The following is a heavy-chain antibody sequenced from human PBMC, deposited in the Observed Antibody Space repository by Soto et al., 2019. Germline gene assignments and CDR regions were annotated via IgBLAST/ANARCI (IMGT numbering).Heavy chain of an antibody. CDR1: DSSMSPYY. CDR2: VLYRGTA. J-gene: IGHJ3*01. CDR3: AREKDLILGGYAFGY. V-gene: IGHV4-59*01. Sequence: QVQLQESGPRLVKPSETLSLTCSVSDSSMSPYYWTWFRQAPGQGLEWIGHVLYRGTATYNPALTGRVTISLDTSKKQVSLKLSSVIAADTAVYYCAREKDLILGGYAFGYWGPGTLVTVSS. D-gene: IGHD1-26*01.